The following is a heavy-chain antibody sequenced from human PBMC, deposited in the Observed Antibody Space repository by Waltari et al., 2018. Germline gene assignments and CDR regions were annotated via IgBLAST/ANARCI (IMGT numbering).Heavy chain of an antibody. Sequence: QVQLVQSGAEVLKPGASVKVSCKASGSSFAGYSMHWVRQAPGQGLEWMAIINPDGDTTSYAQRVKGRITMTRDTSTSTVYMELRSLRSEDTAVYYCARGHIGRRHDSFNMWGQGTMVTVSS. CDR3: ARGHIGRRHDSFNM. CDR1: GSSFAGYS. J-gene: IGHJ3*02. D-gene: IGHD3-3*01. V-gene: IGHV1-46*04. CDR2: INPDGDTT.